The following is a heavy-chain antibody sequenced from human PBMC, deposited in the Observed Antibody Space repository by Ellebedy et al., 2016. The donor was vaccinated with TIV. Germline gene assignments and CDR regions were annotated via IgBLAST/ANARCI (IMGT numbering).Heavy chain of an antibody. J-gene: IGHJ4*02. V-gene: IGHV1-8*01. CDR2: MNPNSGRT. Sequence: AASVKVSCKASGYTFTNYDINWVRQATGQGLEWMGWMNPNSGRTGYAQKFQGRVTMTRNTSITTAHMELSSLRSEDTAVYYCARGGFYYGSASYYPFDFWGQGTLITVSS. CDR1: GYTFTNYD. CDR3: ARGGFYYGSASYYPFDF. D-gene: IGHD3-10*01.